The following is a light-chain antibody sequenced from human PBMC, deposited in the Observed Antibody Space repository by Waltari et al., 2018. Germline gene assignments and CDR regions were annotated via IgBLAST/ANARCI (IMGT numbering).Light chain of an antibody. CDR1: SSDVGGYNY. CDR2: DVS. Sequence: QSALTQPASVSGSPGQPITISCTGTSSDVGGYNYVSWYQQHPGKAPKVMIYDVSKRPSGVSNRFSGSKSGNTASLTISGLQAEDEADYYCSSYTSSSTWVFGGGTKLTVL. CDR3: SSYTSSSTWV. V-gene: IGLV2-14*01. J-gene: IGLJ3*02.